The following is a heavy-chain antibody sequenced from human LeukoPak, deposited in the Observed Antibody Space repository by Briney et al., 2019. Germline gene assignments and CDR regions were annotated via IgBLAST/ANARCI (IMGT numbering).Heavy chain of an antibody. CDR3: ARSRDNVYSSGWYSPLFDP. Sequence: GASVKVSCKASGYTFTSYAMHWVRQAPGQRLEWMGWINAGNGNTKYSQKFQGRVTITRDTSASTAYMELRSLRSDDTAVYYCARSRDNVYSSGWYSPLFDPWGQGTLVTVSS. CDR1: GYTFTSYA. J-gene: IGHJ5*02. V-gene: IGHV1-3*01. D-gene: IGHD6-19*01. CDR2: INAGNGNT.